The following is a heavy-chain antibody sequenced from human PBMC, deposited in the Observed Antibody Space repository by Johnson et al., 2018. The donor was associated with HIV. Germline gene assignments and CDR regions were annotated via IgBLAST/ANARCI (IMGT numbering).Heavy chain of an antibody. D-gene: IGHD4-23*01. CDR2: ISYDGSNK. J-gene: IGHJ3*02. CDR1: GFTFSSYG. V-gene: IGHV3-30*19. CDR3: ARATVESAFDS. Sequence: QMQLVESGGGVVQPGRSLRLSCAASGFTFSSYGMHWVRQAPGKGLEWVAVISYDGSNKYYADSVKGRFTISRDNSKNTLYLQMNSLRAEDTAVYYCARATVESAFDSWGQGTMVTVSS.